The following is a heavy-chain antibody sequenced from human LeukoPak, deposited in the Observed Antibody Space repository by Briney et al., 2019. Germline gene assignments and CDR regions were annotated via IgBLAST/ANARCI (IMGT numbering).Heavy chain of an antibody. J-gene: IGHJ4*02. D-gene: IGHD5-24*01. CDR3: ARVQRGEMATSDY. CDR2: ISSTSTYI. Sequence: GGSLRLSCAASGFIFSSYSMNWVRHAPGKGLEWVSSISSTSTYIHYVDSLKGRFTISRDNARNSLYLQINSLRVEDTAVYYCARVQRGEMATSDYWGQGTLVTVSS. V-gene: IGHV3-21*01. CDR1: GFIFSSYS.